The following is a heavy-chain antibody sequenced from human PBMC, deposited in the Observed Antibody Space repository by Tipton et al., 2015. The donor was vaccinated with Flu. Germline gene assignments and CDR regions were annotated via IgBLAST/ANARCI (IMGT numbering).Heavy chain of an antibody. CDR3: ARTIVVVPAAMMWFDP. CDR1: GGSISSYY. CDR2: IYYSGST. V-gene: IGHV4-59*08. D-gene: IGHD2-2*01. J-gene: IGHJ5*02. Sequence: TLSLTCTVSGGSISSYYWSWIRQPPGKGLEWIGYIYYSGSTNYNPSLKSRVTISVDTSKNQFSLKLSSVTAADTAVYYCARTIVVVPAAMMWFDPWGQGTLATVSS.